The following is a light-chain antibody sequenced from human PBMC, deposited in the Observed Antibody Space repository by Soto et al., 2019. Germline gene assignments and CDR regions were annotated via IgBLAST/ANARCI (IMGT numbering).Light chain of an antibody. CDR3: QHSNEWPLT. CDR1: QSVSSN. V-gene: IGKV3-15*01. CDR2: GAS. Sequence: EIFLTPSPATLSLSPRQRATITGRASQSVSSNLAWYQQKPGQAPRLLIYGASTRAIGIPARFSGSGSGTEFTLTISSLQSEDFAVYYCQHSNEWPLTFGGGTKVDIK. J-gene: IGKJ4*01.